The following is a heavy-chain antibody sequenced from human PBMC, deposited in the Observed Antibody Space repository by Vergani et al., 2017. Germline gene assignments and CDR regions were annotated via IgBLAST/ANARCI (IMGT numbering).Heavy chain of an antibody. J-gene: IGHJ3*02. V-gene: IGHV3-23*01. Sequence: QLLESGGGLIQPGGSLRLSCAASGFTFSSYAMSWVRQAPGKGLEWVSAISGSGGSTYYADSVKGRFTISRDNSKNTLYLQMNSLRAEDTAVYYCAKDTPPIVVVPAAPHDAFDIWGQGTMVTVSS. CDR3: AKDTPPIVVVPAAPHDAFDI. CDR2: ISGSGGST. CDR1: GFTFSSYA. D-gene: IGHD2-2*01.